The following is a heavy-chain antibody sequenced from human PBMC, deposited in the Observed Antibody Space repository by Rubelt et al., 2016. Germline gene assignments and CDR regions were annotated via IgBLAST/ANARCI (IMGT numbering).Heavy chain of an antibody. V-gene: IGHV3-30*03. CDR2: ISYDGSNK. CDR1: GFTFSSYW. D-gene: IGHD5-18*01. Sequence: VQLVESGGGLVQPGGSLRLSCAASGFTFSSYWMSCVRQAPGKGLEWVAVISYDGSNKYYADSVKGRFTISRDNSKNTLYLQMNSLRAEDTAVYYCARAGEEGYGPYFDYWGQGTLVTVSS. J-gene: IGHJ4*02. CDR3: ARAGEEGYGPYFDY.